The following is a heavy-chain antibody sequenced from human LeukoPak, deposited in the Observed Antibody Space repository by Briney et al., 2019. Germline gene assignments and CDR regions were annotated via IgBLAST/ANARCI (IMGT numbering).Heavy chain of an antibody. CDR2: IYTSGIT. D-gene: IGHD2-2*01. J-gene: IGHJ6*03. Sequence: SETLSLTCTVSGGSVSSYNWTWIRQPAGMGLELIGRIYTSGITNYSPSLRSRVTMSLDTSKNQFSLKMSSVTAADTAVYYCARTTEGYCSSTSCYGFYYSYYMDVWGKGTTVTISS. V-gene: IGHV4-4*07. CDR3: ARTTEGYCSSTSCYGFYYSYYMDV. CDR1: GGSVSSYN.